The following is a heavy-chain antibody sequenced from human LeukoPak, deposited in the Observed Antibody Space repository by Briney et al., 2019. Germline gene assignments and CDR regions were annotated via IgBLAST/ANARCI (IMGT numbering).Heavy chain of an antibody. D-gene: IGHD3-16*02. J-gene: IGHJ4*02. Sequence: GGSLRLSCAASGFTFSSYAMHWVRQAPGEGLEWVAVISYDGSNKYYADSVKGRFTISRDNSKNTLYLQMNSLRAEDTAVYYCARGSGVWGSYRYTVDYWGQGTLVTVSS. CDR2: ISYDGSNK. CDR3: ARGSGVWGSYRYTVDY. CDR1: GFTFSSYA. V-gene: IGHV3-30-3*01.